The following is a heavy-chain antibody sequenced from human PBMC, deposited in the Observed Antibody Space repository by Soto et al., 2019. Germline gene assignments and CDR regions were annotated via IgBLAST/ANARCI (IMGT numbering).Heavy chain of an antibody. D-gene: IGHD2-15*01. J-gene: IGHJ3*02. CDR1: GFTFSNYG. Sequence: GGSLRLSCAASGFTFSNYGMKWVRQAPGKGLEWVAVIWYDGSNKYYADSVKGRFTISRDNSKNTLYLQMNSLRAEDTAVYYCAREALGYCSGGSCSDAFDIWGQGTMVTVSS. CDR3: AREALGYCSGGSCSDAFDI. CDR2: IWYDGSNK. V-gene: IGHV3-33*08.